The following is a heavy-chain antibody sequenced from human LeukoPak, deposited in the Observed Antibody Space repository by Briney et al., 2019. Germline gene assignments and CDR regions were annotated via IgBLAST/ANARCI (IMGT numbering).Heavy chain of an antibody. CDR2: ISSSSSTI. J-gene: IGHJ4*02. CDR3: AREGSSGWYQTTDY. CDR1: GFTFSSYS. D-gene: IGHD6-19*01. Sequence: TGGSLRLSCAASGFTFSSYSMTWVRQAPGKGLEWVSYISSSSSTIYYADSVKGRFTISRDNAKNSLYLQMNSLRAEDTAVYYCAREGSSGWYQTTDYWGQGTLVTVSS. V-gene: IGHV3-48*01.